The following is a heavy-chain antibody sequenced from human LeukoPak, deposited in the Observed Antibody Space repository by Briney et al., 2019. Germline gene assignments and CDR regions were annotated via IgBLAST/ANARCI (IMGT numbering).Heavy chain of an antibody. CDR1: GRSFSVYY. CDR3: AREYCSGGSCYAHFDY. J-gene: IGHJ4*02. CDR2: INHSGST. Sequence: SETLSLTCAVYGRSFSVYYWSWIRQPPGKGLEWIGEINHSGSTNYNPSLKSRVTISVDTSKNQFSLKLSSVTAADTAVYYCAREYCSGGSCYAHFDYWGQGTLVTVSS. V-gene: IGHV4-34*01. D-gene: IGHD2-15*01.